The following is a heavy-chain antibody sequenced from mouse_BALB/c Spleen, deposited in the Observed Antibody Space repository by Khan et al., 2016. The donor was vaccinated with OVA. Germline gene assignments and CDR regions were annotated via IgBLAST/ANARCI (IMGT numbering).Heavy chain of an antibody. CDR2: MNTYTGEP. Sequence: QIQLVQSGPELKKPGETVKISCKASGYTFKDYVMNWVKQSPGEGLKWMGWMNTYTGEPTYADDFEGRFAFSLETSARTASLQISSLKDEDTAKYCCLRFHGGYWGQGTTLTVSS. J-gene: IGHJ2*01. V-gene: IGHV9-3-1*01. CDR3: LRFHGGY. CDR1: GYTFKDYV.